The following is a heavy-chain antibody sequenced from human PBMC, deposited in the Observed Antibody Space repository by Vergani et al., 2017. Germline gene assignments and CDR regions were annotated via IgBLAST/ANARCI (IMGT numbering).Heavy chain of an antibody. Sequence: QVQLQESGPGLVKPSETLSLTCTVSGYSISSGYYWGWIRQPPGKGLEWIGSIYHSGSTYYNPSLKSRVTISVDTSKNQFSLKLSSVTAADTAVYYCAKDIAAAGTVDYWGQGTLVTVSS. J-gene: IGHJ4*02. CDR1: GYSISSGYY. D-gene: IGHD6-13*01. V-gene: IGHV4-38-2*02. CDR2: IYHSGST. CDR3: AKDIAAAGTVDY.